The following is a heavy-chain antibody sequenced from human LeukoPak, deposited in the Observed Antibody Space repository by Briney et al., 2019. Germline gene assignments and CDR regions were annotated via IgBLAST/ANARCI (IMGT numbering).Heavy chain of an antibody. CDR1: GFTFSSYA. CDR3: ARYSSGWAEAFDI. D-gene: IGHD6-19*01. CDR2: ISGSGDT. J-gene: IGHJ3*02. V-gene: IGHV3-23*01. Sequence: GGSLRLSCAASGFTFSSYAMGWVRQAPGKGLEWVSAISGSGDTYYADSVKGRFTISRDNSKNTLYLQMNSLRSEDTAVYYCARYSSGWAEAFDIWGQGTMVTVSS.